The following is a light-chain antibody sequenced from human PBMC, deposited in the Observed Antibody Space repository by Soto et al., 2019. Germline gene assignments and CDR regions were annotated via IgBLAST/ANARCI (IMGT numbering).Light chain of an antibody. Sequence: TVLTQSPATLSLSPWEVDTVACRASQGVSNYLAWYQQKPGQAPRLLIYDASNRATGIPARFSGSGSGTDFTLTISSLEPEDFAVYYCQQRSNWRTFGQGTRLDI. CDR1: QGVSNY. J-gene: IGKJ5*01. CDR2: DAS. CDR3: QQRSNWRT. V-gene: IGKV3-11*01.